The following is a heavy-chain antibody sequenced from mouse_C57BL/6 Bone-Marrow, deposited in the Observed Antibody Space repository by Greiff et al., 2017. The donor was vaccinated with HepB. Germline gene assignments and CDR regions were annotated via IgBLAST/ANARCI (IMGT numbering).Heavy chain of an antibody. CDR1: GYTFTDYY. J-gene: IGHJ2*01. CDR3: AGPL. V-gene: IGHV1-19*01. Sequence: DVHLVESGPVLVKPGASVKMSCKASGYTFTDYYMNLVKQSHGKSLEWIGVINPYNGGTSYNQKFKGKATLTVDKSSSTAYMELNSLTSEDSAVYDCAGPLWGQGTTLTVAA. CDR2: INPYNGGT.